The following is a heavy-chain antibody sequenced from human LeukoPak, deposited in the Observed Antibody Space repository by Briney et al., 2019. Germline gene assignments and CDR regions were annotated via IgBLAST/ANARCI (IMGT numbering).Heavy chain of an antibody. D-gene: IGHD6-6*01. J-gene: IGHJ5*02. CDR1: GGSISSSSYY. CDR3: ARRFPYSSSSGWFDP. Sequence: PSETLSLTCTVSGGSISSSSYYWGWLRQPPGKGLEWIGSIYYSGSTYYNPSLKSRVTISVDTSKNQFSLKLSSVTAADTAVYYCARRFPYSSSSGWFDPWGQGTLVTVSS. V-gene: IGHV4-39*01. CDR2: IYYSGST.